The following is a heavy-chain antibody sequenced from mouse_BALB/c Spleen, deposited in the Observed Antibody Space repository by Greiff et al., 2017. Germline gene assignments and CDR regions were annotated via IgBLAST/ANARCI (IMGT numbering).Heavy chain of an antibody. D-gene: IGHD1-1*01. CDR2: LWSGGST. J-gene: IGHJ3*01. Sequence: VQLVESGPGLVQPSQSLSITCTVSGFSLTSYGVHWVRQSPGKGLEWLGVLWSGGSTDYNAAFKSRLSISKDNSKSQVFFKMNSLQADDTAMYYCARNSHGSSYWIAYWGQGTLVTVSA. CDR1: GFSLTSYG. CDR3: ARNSHGSSYWIAY. V-gene: IGHV2-4-1*01.